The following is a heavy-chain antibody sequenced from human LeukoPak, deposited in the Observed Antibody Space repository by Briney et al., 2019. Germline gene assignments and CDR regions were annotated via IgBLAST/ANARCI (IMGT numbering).Heavy chain of an antibody. CDR1: GYSFTSYK. V-gene: IGHV1-46*01. D-gene: IGHD6-13*01. J-gene: IGHJ6*02. Sequence: ASVKVSCKASGYSFTSYKMHWVRQAPGQGLDWMGIINPSDGWTSYAQNFQGRVTMTRDTSTSTAYMELSSLRSEDTAVYYCARDSSNWSTDVWGQGTTVTVSS. CDR3: ARDSSNWSTDV. CDR2: INPSDGWT.